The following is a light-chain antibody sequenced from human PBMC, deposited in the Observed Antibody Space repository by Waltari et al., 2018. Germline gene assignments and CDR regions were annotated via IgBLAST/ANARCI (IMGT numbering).Light chain of an antibody. V-gene: IGLV6-57*02. CDR3: HSYVDPHHV. J-gene: IGLJ3*02. CDR1: SCIMSSNF. Sequence: NFVLTQPHSVSESPGKPVTIPCPGSSCIMSSNFVQWYRPRPGSAPTTVIYEDGRRPSGVPDRFSGSIDRSSNSASLTISGLKTEDEGDYYCHSYVDPHHVFGGGTKLTVL. CDR2: EDG.